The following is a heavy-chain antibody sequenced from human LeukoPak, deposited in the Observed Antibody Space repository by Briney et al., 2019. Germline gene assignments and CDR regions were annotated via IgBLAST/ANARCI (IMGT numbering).Heavy chain of an antibody. CDR3: ARREPSGRYYIN. Sequence: GGSLRLSCAASGFTVSSNYMSWVRQAPGKGLEWVSVIYSSGSTYYADSVKGRFTISRDNSKNTLYLQMNSLRAEDTAAYYCARREPSGRYYINWGQGTLVTVSS. CDR2: IYSSGST. D-gene: IGHD1-26*01. J-gene: IGHJ4*02. CDR1: GFTVSSNY. V-gene: IGHV3-53*01.